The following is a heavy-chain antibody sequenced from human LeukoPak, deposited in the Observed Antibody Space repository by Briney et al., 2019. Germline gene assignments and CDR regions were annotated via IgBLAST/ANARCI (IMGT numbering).Heavy chain of an antibody. Sequence: ASVKFSCKVSGYTLTELSMHWVRQAPGKGLEWMGGFDPEDGETIYAQKFQGRVTMTEDTSTDTAYMELSSLRSGDTAVYYCATASLWFGELLWGQGTLVTVSS. CDR3: ATASLWFGELL. J-gene: IGHJ4*02. CDR2: FDPEDGET. V-gene: IGHV1-24*01. D-gene: IGHD3-10*01. CDR1: GYTLTELS.